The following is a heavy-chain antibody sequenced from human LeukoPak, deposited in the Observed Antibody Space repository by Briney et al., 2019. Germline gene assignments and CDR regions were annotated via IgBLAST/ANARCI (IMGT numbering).Heavy chain of an antibody. CDR3: ATAPTSPYCSSTSCYSV. V-gene: IGHV1-2*02. D-gene: IGHD2-2*01. J-gene: IGHJ6*04. CDR1: GYTFTDYY. CDR2: INPNNGAT. Sequence: ASVRVSCKASGYTFTDYYFHWVRQAPGQGPEWLGWINPNNGATNYAQNFQGRVTMTRDTSISTAYMELSRLRSDDTAVYYCATAPTSPYCSSTSCYSVWGKGTTVTVSS.